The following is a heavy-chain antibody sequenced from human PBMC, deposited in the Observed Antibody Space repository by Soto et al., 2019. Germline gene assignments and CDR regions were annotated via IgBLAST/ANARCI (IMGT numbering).Heavy chain of an antibody. D-gene: IGHD2-2*01. Sequence: APVKVSSKASGYTFTNYGLSCVRQAPGQVLYPMGFISVSKRNTNYPRKFYARLTVTTDTSTSTAYMELRSLRSDDTAVYYCARGGYCTSSSCYEDFYRGMEVWGQGTTVTVAT. J-gene: IGHJ6*01. CDR1: GYTFTNYG. V-gene: IGHV1-18*01. CDR3: ARGGYCTSSSCYEDFYRGMEV. CDR2: ISVSKRNT.